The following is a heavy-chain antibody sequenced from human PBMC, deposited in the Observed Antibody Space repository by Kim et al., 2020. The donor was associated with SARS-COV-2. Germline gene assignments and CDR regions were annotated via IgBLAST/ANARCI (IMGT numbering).Heavy chain of an antibody. CDR1: GASVSSHY. V-gene: IGHV4-59*02. CDR3: ARATSIVGVDY. D-gene: IGHD1-26*01. J-gene: IGHJ4*02. CDR2: VYYSGST. Sequence: SETLSLTCTVSGASVSSHYCIWIRQSPGKGLECIVYVYYSGSTNYNPSLKSRVTISVDTSKNQFSLNLNSVTAADTAVYYCARATSIVGVDYWGQGTLVT.